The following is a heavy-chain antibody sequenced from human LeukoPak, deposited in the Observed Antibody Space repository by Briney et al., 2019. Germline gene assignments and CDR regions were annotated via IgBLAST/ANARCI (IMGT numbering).Heavy chain of an antibody. D-gene: IGHD6-13*01. CDR2: INPNSSAT. CDR1: RYTFTSYY. J-gene: IGHJ4*02. Sequence: GASVKVSCKASRYTFTSYYMHCVRQAPGQEREWIGWINPNSSATGDAQKFQGRVTMTRATSISKAYMALSRLRSDDTAVYYCARAPNGSSWYENFDYWGQGTLVTVSS. CDR3: ARAPNGSSWYENFDY. V-gene: IGHV1-2*02.